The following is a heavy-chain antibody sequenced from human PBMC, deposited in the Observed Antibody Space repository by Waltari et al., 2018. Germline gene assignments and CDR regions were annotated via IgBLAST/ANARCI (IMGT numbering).Heavy chain of an antibody. CDR2: IRKSGGNT. D-gene: IGHD2-15*01. J-gene: IGHJ5*01. CDR1: GFSFSNYD. Sequence: EVQLLESGGGLVQPGGSLRLSCAASGFSFSNYDMAWVRQAPGKGLEWVAGIRKSGGNTYYGDSVQGRFAISRDNSRNTLHLQMNGLRAEDTAIYYCTSWRVVAGTGWFDSWGQGTLVTVSS. V-gene: IGHV3-23*01. CDR3: TSWRVVAGTGWFDS.